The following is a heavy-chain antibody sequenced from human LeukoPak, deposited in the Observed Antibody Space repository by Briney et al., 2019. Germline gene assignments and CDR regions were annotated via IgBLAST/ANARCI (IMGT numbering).Heavy chain of an antibody. CDR1: GFTFSSYA. CDR3: ARDGEDYYDSSGYYPPPFDY. D-gene: IGHD3-22*01. Sequence: GGSLRLSCVASGFTFSSYAMHWVRQAPGKGLEYVSAISSNGGSTYYANSVKGRFTISRDNSRNTLYLQMGSLRAEDMAVYYCARDGEDYYDSSGYYPPPFDYWGQGTLVTVSS. V-gene: IGHV3-64*01. CDR2: ISSNGGST. J-gene: IGHJ4*02.